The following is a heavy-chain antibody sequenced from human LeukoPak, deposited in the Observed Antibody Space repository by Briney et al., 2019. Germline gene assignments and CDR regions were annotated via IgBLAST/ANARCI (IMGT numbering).Heavy chain of an antibody. Sequence: PGGSLRLSCAASGFTFSSYAMSWVRQAPGKGLEWVSAISGSGGSTYYADSVKGRFTISRDNSKNTLYLQMNNLRAEDTAVYYCAKGGYSSSSPYYFDYWGQGTLATVSS. J-gene: IGHJ4*02. CDR3: AKGGYSSSSPYYFDY. D-gene: IGHD6-6*01. V-gene: IGHV3-23*01. CDR1: GFTFSSYA. CDR2: ISGSGGST.